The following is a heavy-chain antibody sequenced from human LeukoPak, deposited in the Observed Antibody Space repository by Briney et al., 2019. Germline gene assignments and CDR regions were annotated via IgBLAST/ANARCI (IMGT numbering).Heavy chain of an antibody. D-gene: IGHD2-15*01. CDR1: GFTFSSYW. V-gene: IGHV3-7*03. J-gene: IGHJ4*02. CDR2: IKQDGSEK. Sequence: GGSLRLSCAASGFTFSSYWMSWVRQAPGKGLEWVANIKQDGSEKYYVDSVKGRFTISRDNAKNSLYLQMNSLRAEDTAVYYCARISGSCGDSFDYWGQGTLVTVSS. CDR3: ARISGSCGDSFDY.